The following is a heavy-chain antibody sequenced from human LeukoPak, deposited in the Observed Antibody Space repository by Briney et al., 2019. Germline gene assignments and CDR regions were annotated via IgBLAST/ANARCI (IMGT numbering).Heavy chain of an antibody. CDR3: ARGTMASDF. D-gene: IGHD3-10*01. V-gene: IGHV3-48*04. Sequence: GGSLRLSCAASGFTFSSYSMNWVRQAPGKGLEWVSYISISGTTTFYVDSVKGRFTISRDNTKNSLYLQMNSLRAEDTAMYYCARGTMASDFWGQGTLVTVSS. CDR2: ISISGTTT. CDR1: GFTFSSYS. J-gene: IGHJ4*02.